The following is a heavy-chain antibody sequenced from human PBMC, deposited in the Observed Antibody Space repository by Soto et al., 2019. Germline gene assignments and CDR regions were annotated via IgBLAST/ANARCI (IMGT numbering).Heavy chain of an antibody. CDR3: ARKVVGSTSRPDYWYFDL. Sequence: EVQLLESGGDSVQPGGSVRLSCAGSGFTFINYVMNWVRQAPGKGLEWVSTISGGGDATFFADSVRGRFTISRDNSKNTVTLQMNSLGVDDTAVYYCARKVVGSTSRPDYWYFDLWGRGTLVTVSS. V-gene: IGHV3-23*01. CDR1: GFTFINYV. J-gene: IGHJ2*01. CDR2: ISGGGDAT. D-gene: IGHD2-21*01.